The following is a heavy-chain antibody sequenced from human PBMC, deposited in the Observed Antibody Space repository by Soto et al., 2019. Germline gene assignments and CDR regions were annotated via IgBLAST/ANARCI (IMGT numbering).Heavy chain of an antibody. Sequence: ASVKVSCKASGYTFTSYDINWVRQATGQGLEWMGWMNPNSGNTYYTQKFQGRATIIADDSTTTAYLEMSSLRSEDTAIYYCARVEAVAGLYNYNGLDVWGQGTAVTVSS. CDR3: ARVEAVAGLYNYNGLDV. CDR1: GYTFTSYD. D-gene: IGHD6-19*01. V-gene: IGHV1-8*01. CDR2: MNPNSGNT. J-gene: IGHJ6*02.